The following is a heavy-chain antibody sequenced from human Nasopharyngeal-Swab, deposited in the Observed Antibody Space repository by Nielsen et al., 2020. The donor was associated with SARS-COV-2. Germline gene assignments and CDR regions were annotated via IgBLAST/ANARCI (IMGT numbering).Heavy chain of an antibody. V-gene: IGHV3-43*02. CDR2: ISGDGGST. Sequence: GGSLRLSCAASGFTFDDYAMHWVRQAPGKGLEWVSLISGDGGSTYYADSVKGRFTISRDNSKNTLYLQMNSLRAEDTAVYYCARSLTTGYSYGYYDYWGQGTLVTVSS. J-gene: IGHJ4*02. D-gene: IGHD5-18*01. CDR1: GFTFDDYA. CDR3: ARSLTTGYSYGYYDY.